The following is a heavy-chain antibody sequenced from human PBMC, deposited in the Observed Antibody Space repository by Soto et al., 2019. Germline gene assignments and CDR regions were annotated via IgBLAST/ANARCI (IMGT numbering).Heavy chain of an antibody. Sequence: SETLSLTCAVYGGSFSGYYWSWIRQPPGKGLEWIGEINHSGSTNYNPSLKSRVTISVDTSKNQFSLKLSSVTAADTAVYYCASGPLVTTRSSFDYWGQGTLVTVSS. CDR1: GGSFSGYY. CDR2: INHSGST. J-gene: IGHJ4*02. CDR3: ASGPLVTTRSSFDY. D-gene: IGHD5-12*01. V-gene: IGHV4-34*01.